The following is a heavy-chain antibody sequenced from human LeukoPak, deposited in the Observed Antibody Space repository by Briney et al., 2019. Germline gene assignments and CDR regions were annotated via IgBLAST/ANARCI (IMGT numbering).Heavy chain of an antibody. D-gene: IGHD1-26*01. J-gene: IGHJ4*02. CDR2: INHSGST. V-gene: IGHV4-34*01. Sequence: SETLSLTCAVSGGSFSGYYWSWIRQPPGKGLEWIGEINHSGSTNYNPSLKSRVTISVDTSKNQFSLKLSSVTAADTAVYYCARRRGYSGSYFDYWGQGTLVTVSS. CDR3: ARRRGYSGSYFDY. CDR1: GGSFSGYY.